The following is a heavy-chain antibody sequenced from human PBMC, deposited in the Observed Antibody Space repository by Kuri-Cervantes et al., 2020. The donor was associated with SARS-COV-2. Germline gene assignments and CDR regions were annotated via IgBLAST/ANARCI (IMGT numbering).Heavy chain of an antibody. J-gene: IGHJ6*02. D-gene: IGHD2-21*02. CDR1: GFSLNTYI. V-gene: IGHV3-53*01. CDR2: IYSGGST. CDR3: ARELPYYGMDV. Sequence: GESLKISCAASGFSLNTYIMHWVRQAPGKGLEWVSVIYSGGSTYYADSVKGRFTISRDNSKNTLYLQMNSLRAEDTAVYYCARELPYYGMDVWGQGTTVTVSS.